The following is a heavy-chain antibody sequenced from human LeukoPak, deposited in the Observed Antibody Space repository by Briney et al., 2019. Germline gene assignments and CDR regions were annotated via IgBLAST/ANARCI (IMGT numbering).Heavy chain of an antibody. CDR2: IYYSGST. CDR3: ARQRWLQLGWLDP. V-gene: IGHV4-59*01. Sequence: PSETLSLTCTVSGGSISSYYWSWIRQPPGKGLEWIGYIYYSGSTNYNPSLKSRVTISVDTSKNQFSLKLSSVTAADAAVSYCARQRWLQLGWLDPWGQGTQVTVSS. D-gene: IGHD5-24*01. J-gene: IGHJ5*02. CDR1: GGSISSYY.